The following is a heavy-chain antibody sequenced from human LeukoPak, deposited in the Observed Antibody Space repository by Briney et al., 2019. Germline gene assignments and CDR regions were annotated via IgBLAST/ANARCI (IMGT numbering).Heavy chain of an antibody. CDR1: GFTFSSYA. D-gene: IGHD2-15*01. V-gene: IGHV3-23*01. Sequence: PGGSLRLSCAASGFTFSSYAMSWVRQAPGKGLEWVSAISGSGGSTYYPDSVKGRFTISRDNSKNTLYLQINSLRAEDTAVYYCAKDQRFDCSGGSCHYFDYWGQGTLVTVSS. CDR2: ISGSGGST. CDR3: AKDQRFDCSGGSCHYFDY. J-gene: IGHJ4*02.